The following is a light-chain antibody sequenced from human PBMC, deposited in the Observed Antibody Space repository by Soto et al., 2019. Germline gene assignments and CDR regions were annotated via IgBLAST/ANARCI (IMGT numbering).Light chain of an antibody. CDR3: QTWGTGIQV. V-gene: IGLV4-69*01. Sequence: QPVLTQSPSASASLGASDKLTCTLSSGHSSYAIAWHQQQPEKGPRYLMKLNSDGSHSKGDGIPDRFSGSSSGAERYLTISSLQSEDEADYYCQTWGTGIQVFGGGTKVTVL. CDR1: SGHSSYA. CDR2: LNSDGSH. J-gene: IGLJ3*02.